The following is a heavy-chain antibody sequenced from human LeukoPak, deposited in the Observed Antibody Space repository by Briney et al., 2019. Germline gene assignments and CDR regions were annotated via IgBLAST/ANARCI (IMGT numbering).Heavy chain of an antibody. CDR3: ATYGSGSYSSDYAFDI. D-gene: IGHD3-10*01. V-gene: IGHV3-23*01. CDR1: GFAFTIYD. CDR2: ISGSGSST. Sequence: PGGSLRLSCAASGFAFTIYDMSWVRQAPGKGLEWVSGISGSGSSTYYADSVKGRFTISRDNAKNSLYLQMNSLRAEDTAVYYCATYGSGSYSSDYAFDIWGQGTMVTVSS. J-gene: IGHJ3*02.